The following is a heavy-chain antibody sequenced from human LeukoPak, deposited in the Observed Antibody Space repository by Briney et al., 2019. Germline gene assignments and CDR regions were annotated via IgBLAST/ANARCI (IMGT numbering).Heavy chain of an antibody. J-gene: IGHJ4*02. D-gene: IGHD3-9*01. CDR1: GFTFSTYA. Sequence: PGGSLRLSCAASGFTFSTYAMHWVRQAPGKGLEWVAAISYDGSNKYYADSVKGRFTISRDNSKNTLYLQMNSLRAEDTAVYYCARKNYDILTGYDYWGQGTLVTVSS. CDR3: ARKNYDILTGYDY. CDR2: ISYDGSNK. V-gene: IGHV3-30*04.